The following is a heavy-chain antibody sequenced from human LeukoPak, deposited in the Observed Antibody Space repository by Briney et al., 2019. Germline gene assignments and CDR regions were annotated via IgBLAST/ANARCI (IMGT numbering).Heavy chain of an antibody. J-gene: IGHJ4*02. V-gene: IGHV4-30-4*08. D-gene: IGHD3-22*01. CDR2: IYYSGST. CDR3: ARRYYDSSGYGGGYYFDY. Sequence: SETLSLTCTVSGGSISSGDYYWSWIRQPPGKGLEWIGYIYYSGSTYYNPSLRSRVTISVDTSKNQFSLKLSSVTAADTAVYYCARRYYDSSGYGGGYYFDYWGQGTLVTVSS. CDR1: GGSISSGDYY.